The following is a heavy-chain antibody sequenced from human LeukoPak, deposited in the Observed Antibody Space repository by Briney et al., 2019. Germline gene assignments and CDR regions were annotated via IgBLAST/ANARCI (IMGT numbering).Heavy chain of an antibody. D-gene: IGHD2-21*02. Sequence: GGSLRLSCAASGLTFSSYAMSWVRQAPGKGLEWVSTISGSGGSTYYADSVTGRFTISRDNSKDTLFLQMHSLRPGDTAVYYCVREDTPATANYWGQGTLVTISS. V-gene: IGHV3-23*01. CDR1: GLTFSSYA. CDR2: ISGSGGST. J-gene: IGHJ4*02. CDR3: VREDTPATANY.